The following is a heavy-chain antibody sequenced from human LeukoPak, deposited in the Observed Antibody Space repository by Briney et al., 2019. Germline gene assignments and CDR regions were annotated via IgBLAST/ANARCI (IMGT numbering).Heavy chain of an antibody. CDR2: IKQDGSEK. CDR3: ATSRSFDY. CDR1: GFTFSNSA. Sequence: GGSLRLSCAASGFTFSNSAMSWVRQAPGKGLEWVANIKQDGSEKYYVDSGKGRFTISRDNAKNSLYLEMNSLRAEDTAVYYCATSRSFDYWGQGTLVTVSS. V-gene: IGHV3-7*01. J-gene: IGHJ4*02.